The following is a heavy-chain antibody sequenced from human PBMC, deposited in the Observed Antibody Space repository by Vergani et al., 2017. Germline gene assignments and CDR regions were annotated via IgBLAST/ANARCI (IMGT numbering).Heavy chain of an antibody. D-gene: IGHD2-2*01. CDR3: ARTAALDYFDY. CDR1: GGSISSYY. V-gene: IGHV4-59*08. CDR2: IYYSGCT. J-gene: IGHJ4*02. Sequence: QVQLQESGPGLVKHSETLSLTCTVSGGSISSYYWSWIRQPPGRGLEWIGYIYYSGCTNYNPSLKSLVTITVDTSKNQFSLKLSSVTAADTAVYYCARTAALDYFDYWGQGTLVTVSS.